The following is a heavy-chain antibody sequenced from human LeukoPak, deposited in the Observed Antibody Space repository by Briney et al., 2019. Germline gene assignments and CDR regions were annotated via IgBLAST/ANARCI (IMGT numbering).Heavy chain of an antibody. J-gene: IGHJ4*02. CDR3: TTFYHEYSPY. CDR2: IKSNADGGTP. V-gene: IGHV3-15*01. D-gene: IGHD2/OR15-2a*01. Sequence: GGSLRLSCAVSGFTFSSYWMNWVRQAPGKGLEWVGRIKSNADGGTPDYAAPARGRFTISRDDSKNTLYLQMNSLKTEDTAVYYCTTFYHEYSPYWGRGTLVTVSS. CDR1: GFTFSSYW.